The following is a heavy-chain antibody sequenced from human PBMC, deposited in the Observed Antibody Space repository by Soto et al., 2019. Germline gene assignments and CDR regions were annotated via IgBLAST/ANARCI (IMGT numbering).Heavy chain of an antibody. CDR1: GFTFSSYA. J-gene: IGHJ2*01. CDR3: ARDRPSPAGYCSGGSCSDWYFDL. CDR2: ISVSGGST. D-gene: IGHD2-15*01. Sequence: EVQLLESGGGLVQPGGSLRLSCAASGFTFSSYAMSWVRQAPGKGLEWVSSISVSGGSTYYADSVKGRFTISRDNSKNTLYLQMNSLRAEDTAVYYCARDRPSPAGYCSGGSCSDWYFDLWGRGTLVTVSS. V-gene: IGHV3-23*01.